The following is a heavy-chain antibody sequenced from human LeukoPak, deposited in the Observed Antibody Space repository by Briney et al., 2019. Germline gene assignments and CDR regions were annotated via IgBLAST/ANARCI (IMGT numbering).Heavy chain of an antibody. CDR1: GSSYG. CDR3: AKEDVSGWYGVDY. J-gene: IGHJ4*02. CDR2: ISYDGSNE. V-gene: IGHV3-30*18. Sequence: GGSLRLSCAASGSSYGMHWVRQAPGKGPEWVAVISYDGSNEYYADSVKGRFTISRDNSKNTLYLQMNSLRADDTAVYYCAKEDVSGWYGVDYWGRGTLVTVSS. D-gene: IGHD6-19*01.